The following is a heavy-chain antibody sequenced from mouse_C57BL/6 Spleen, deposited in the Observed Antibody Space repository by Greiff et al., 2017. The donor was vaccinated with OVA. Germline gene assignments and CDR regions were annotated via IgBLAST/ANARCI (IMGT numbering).Heavy chain of an antibody. D-gene: IGHD1-1*01. CDR2: IRSKSNNYAT. CDR1: GFSFNTYA. J-gene: IGHJ3*01. V-gene: IGHV10-1*01. CDR3: VSPYGSSYPAWFAY. Sequence: EVQLVESGGGLVQPKGSLKLSCAASGFSFNTYAMNWVRQAPGKGLEWVARIRSKSNNYATYYADSVKDRFTISRDDSESMLYLQMNNLKTEDTAMYYCVSPYGSSYPAWFAYWGQGTLVTVSA.